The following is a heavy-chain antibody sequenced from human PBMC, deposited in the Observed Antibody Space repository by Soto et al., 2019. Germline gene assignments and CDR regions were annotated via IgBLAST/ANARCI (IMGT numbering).Heavy chain of an antibody. CDR1: GGTFSSYT. J-gene: IGHJ6*03. CDR2: IIPILGIA. Sequence: QVQLVQSGAEVKKPGSSVKVSCKASGGTFSSYTISWLRQAPGQWLEWMGRIIPILGIANYAQKFQGRVNTSGQKSTSTDYMELSSLRSEDTAVYYCARGRVGWTTVTADYYYYMEVWGKGTTVTVSS. V-gene: IGHV1-69*02. CDR3: ARGRVGWTTVTADYYYYMEV. D-gene: IGHD4-17*01.